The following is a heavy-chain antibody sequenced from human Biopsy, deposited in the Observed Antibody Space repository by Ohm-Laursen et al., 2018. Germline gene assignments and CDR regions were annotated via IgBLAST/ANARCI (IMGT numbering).Heavy chain of an antibody. Sequence: ASVKVSCKASGYIFTGYYMHWVRQAPGQGLEWMGWLNTNSGDTEYAENFQGRVTMTRDTSISTAYMELGRLRSDDTAVYYCARLTRSTPTTGVWGQGTLVTVSS. D-gene: IGHD2-8*01. CDR3: ARLTRSTPTTGV. CDR2: LNTNSGDT. CDR1: GYIFTGYY. V-gene: IGHV1-2*02. J-gene: IGHJ4*02.